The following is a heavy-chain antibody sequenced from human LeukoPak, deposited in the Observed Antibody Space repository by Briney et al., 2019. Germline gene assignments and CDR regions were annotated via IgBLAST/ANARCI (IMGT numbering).Heavy chain of an antibody. J-gene: IGHJ4*02. CDR3: AKDGYYDSSGYYYFGF. V-gene: IGHV3-23*01. Sequence: PGGSLRLSCAASGFTFSRYGMIWVRQAPAKGLEWVSAISGSGGSTYYADSVKGRFTISRDNSKNTLYLQMNSRRAEDTAVYYWAKDGYYDSSGYYYFGFCGQGTLGTVSS. CDR2: ISGSGGST. D-gene: IGHD3-22*01. CDR1: GFTFSRYG.